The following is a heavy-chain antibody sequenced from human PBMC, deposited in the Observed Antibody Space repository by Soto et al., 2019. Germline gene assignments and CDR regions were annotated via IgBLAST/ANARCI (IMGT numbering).Heavy chain of an antibody. D-gene: IGHD3-22*01. CDR2: ISGSGGST. CDR1: GFTFSSYA. Sequence: EVQLLESGGGLVQPGGSLRLSCAASGFTFSSYAMSWVRQAPGKGLEWVSAISGSGGSTYYADSVKGRFTISRDNSKNTLYLHMNSLRAEDTAVYYCAKDPDYYDSSGDHGGFDPWGQGTLVTVSS. CDR3: AKDPDYYDSSGDHGGFDP. V-gene: IGHV3-23*01. J-gene: IGHJ5*02.